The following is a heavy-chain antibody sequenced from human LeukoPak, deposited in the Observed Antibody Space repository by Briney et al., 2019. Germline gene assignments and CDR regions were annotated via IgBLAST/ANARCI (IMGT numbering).Heavy chain of an antibody. CDR3: ARDWINAYCSSTSCSRWFDP. D-gene: IGHD2-2*01. J-gene: IGHJ5*02. V-gene: IGHV4-59*01. Sequence: SETLSLTCIVSGGSINNYYWTWIRQTPGKGLEWIGDIHYTGTTKYNPSLKSRVTISIDTSKNQFSLELSSVTAADTAVYYCARDWINAYCSSTSCSRWFDPWGQGTLVTVSS. CDR1: GGSINNYY. CDR2: IHYTGTT.